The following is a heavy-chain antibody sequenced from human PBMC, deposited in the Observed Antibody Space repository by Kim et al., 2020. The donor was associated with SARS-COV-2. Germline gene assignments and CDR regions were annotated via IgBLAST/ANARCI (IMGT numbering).Heavy chain of an antibody. D-gene: IGHD6-6*01. J-gene: IGHJ4*02. CDR3: ARHALYSSSPFDY. V-gene: IGHV4-39*01. Sequence: YNPSLKRRVTMSVDTSKNQFSLKLSSVTAADTAVYYCARHALYSSSPFDYWGQGTLVTVSS.